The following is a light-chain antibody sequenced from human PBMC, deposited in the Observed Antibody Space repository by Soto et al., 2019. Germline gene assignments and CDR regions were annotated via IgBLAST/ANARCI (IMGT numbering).Light chain of an antibody. CDR3: QQYSSSPPEFT. Sequence: IVLTQSPGTLSLSPGERATLSCRASQSVSSSYLAWYQQKPGQAPRLLIFGASYRATGIPDRFSGSGSGTDFTLTISRLEPEDFAVYYCQQYSSSPPEFTFGPGTKVDIK. J-gene: IGKJ3*01. V-gene: IGKV3-20*01. CDR2: GAS. CDR1: QSVSSSY.